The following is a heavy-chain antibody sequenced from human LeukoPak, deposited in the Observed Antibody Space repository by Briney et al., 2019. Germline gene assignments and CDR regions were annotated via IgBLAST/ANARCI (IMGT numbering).Heavy chain of an antibody. CDR1: GYTFTSYY. CDR2: INPSGGST. Sequence: ASVKVSCKASGYTFTSYYMQWVRQAPGQGLEWMGIINPSGGSTSYAQKFQGKVSMTRDTSTTTVYMELSSLRSEDTAVYYCARERSGSQGGYYFDYWGQGTLVTVSS. J-gene: IGHJ4*02. V-gene: IGHV1-46*01. D-gene: IGHD1-26*01. CDR3: ARERSGSQGGYYFDY.